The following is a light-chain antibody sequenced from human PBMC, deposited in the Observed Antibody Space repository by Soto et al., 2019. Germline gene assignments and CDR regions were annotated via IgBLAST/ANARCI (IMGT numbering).Light chain of an antibody. CDR2: AAS. CDR3: QQLRSYPST. Sequence: DIQVTQSPPSMAASVGDRVTITCRASQDIGNWMTWYQQKPGEAPKLLIYAASTLHGGVPSRFSGSGSGTDFALTITSLQAEDFATYYCQQLRSYPSTFGGGTKVDIK. J-gene: IGKJ4*01. CDR1: QDIGNW. V-gene: IGKV1D-16*01.